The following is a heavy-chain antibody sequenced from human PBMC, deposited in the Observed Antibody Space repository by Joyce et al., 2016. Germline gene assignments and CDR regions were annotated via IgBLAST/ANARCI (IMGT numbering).Heavy chain of an antibody. Sequence: QVQLQQSGPGLVMPSQTLSLTGGISGDSVSGNTVLWNWIRQSPSRGLEFLGRTYYRSKWYMDYAISVKGRIAINPDTSNNQVSLRLNSVTPEDTAVYYCARSGPGGSFFDYWGQGSLVTVSS. J-gene: IGHJ4*02. CDR1: GDSVSGNTVL. CDR2: TYYRSKWYM. CDR3: ARSGPGGSFFDY. V-gene: IGHV6-1*01. D-gene: IGHD1-26*01.